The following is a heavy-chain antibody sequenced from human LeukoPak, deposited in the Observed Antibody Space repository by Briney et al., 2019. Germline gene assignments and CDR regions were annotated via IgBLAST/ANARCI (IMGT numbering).Heavy chain of an antibody. J-gene: IGHJ5*02. V-gene: IGHV3-7*01. D-gene: IGHD5-18*01. CDR2: IKQDGSEK. Sequence: GGSLRLSCAASGFTFTTDWMSCVRQAPGKGLEWGSNIKQDGSEKYYVDSVKGRFTISRDNAKNSLYLKMNSLRAEDTAVYYCARGPMVSSWFDPWGQGTLVTVSS. CDR1: GFTFTTDW. CDR3: ARGPMVSSWFDP.